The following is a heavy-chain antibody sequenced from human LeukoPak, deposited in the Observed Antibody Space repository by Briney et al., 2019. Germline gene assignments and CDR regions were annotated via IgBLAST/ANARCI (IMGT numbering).Heavy chain of an antibody. CDR3: ARDLRRGSSSWYVSGGDY. D-gene: IGHD6-13*01. CDR1: GYTFTDYF. V-gene: IGHV1-2*02. J-gene: IGHJ4*02. CDR2: INPSSGGT. Sequence: ASVKVSCKASGYTFTDYFIHWVRQAPGQGLERVGWINPSSGGTVYAQNFQDRVTMTRDTSISTVSMELSRLRSDDTAVYYCARDLRRGSSSWYVSGGDYWGQGTLVTVSS.